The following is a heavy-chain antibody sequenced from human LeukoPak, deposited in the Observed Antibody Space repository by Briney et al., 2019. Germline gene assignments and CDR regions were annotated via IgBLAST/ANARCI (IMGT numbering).Heavy chain of an antibody. CDR3: AREYYGVIFSHYLDV. CDR1: GFRVSGYD. V-gene: IGHV3-11*06. Sequence: GGSLRLSCAASGFRVSGYDLNWIRQAPGKGLEWIAYISISSSNIHYADSVRGRFTISRDNANNSLYLQLSSLRVEDTAVYYCAREYYGVIFSHYLDVWGKGTTVAVSS. CDR2: ISISSSNI. J-gene: IGHJ6*04. D-gene: IGHD3/OR15-3a*01.